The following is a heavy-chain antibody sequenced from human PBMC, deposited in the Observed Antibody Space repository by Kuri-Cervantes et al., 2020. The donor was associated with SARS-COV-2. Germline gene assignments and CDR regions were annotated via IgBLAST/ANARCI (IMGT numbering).Heavy chain of an antibody. CDR3: ARGGYCSGGSCYSVYYYFYYGMDV. V-gene: IGHV3-21*01. CDR1: GFTFSSYE. Sequence: ETLSLTCAASGFTFSSYEMNWVRQAPGKGLEWVSSISSSSSYIYYADSVKGRFTISRDNAKNSLYLQMNSLRAEDTAVYYCARGGYCSGGSCYSVYYYFYYGMDVWGQGTTVTVSS. D-gene: IGHD2-15*01. CDR2: ISSSSSYI. J-gene: IGHJ6*02.